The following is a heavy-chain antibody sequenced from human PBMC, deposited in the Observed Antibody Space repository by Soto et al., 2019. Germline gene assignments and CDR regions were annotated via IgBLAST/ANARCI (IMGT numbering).Heavy chain of an antibody. CDR2: INHSGST. V-gene: IGHV4-34*01. J-gene: IGHJ4*02. D-gene: IGHD6-19*01. CDR1: GDSVSGYY. Sequence: PSETLSLTCTVSGDSVSGYYWSWIRQPPGKGLEWIGEINHSGSTNYNPSLKSRVTISVDTSKNQFSLKLSSVTAADTAVYYCARGTPNKILRYSSGRSPDYWGQGTLVTVSS. CDR3: ARGTPNKILRYSSGRSPDY.